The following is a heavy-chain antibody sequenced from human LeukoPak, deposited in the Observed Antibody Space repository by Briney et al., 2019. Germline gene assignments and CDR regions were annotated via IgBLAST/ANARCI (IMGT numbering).Heavy chain of an antibody. CDR2: IYTSGST. J-gene: IGHJ6*03. V-gene: IGHV4-61*02. D-gene: IGHD6-13*01. CDR3: ARGRSSSPLGYYYMDV. Sequence: SQTLSLTCTVSGGSISSGSYYWSWIRQPAGKGLEWIGRIYTSGSTNYNPSLKSRVTISVDTSKNQFSLKLSSVTAADTAVYYCARGRSSSPLGYYYMDVWGEGTTVTVSS. CDR1: GGSISSGSYY.